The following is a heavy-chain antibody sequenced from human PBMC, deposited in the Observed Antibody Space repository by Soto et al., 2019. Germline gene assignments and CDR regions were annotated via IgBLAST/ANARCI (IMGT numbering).Heavy chain of an antibody. CDR1: GFSVGGNY. D-gene: IGHD2-21*01. CDR2: IYSGGNP. CDR3: ARGSNSDC. V-gene: IGHV3-53*01. Sequence: EKRLVQSGGGLVQPGGSLRLSCAASGFSVGGNYMSWVRQAPGKGLELVSLIYSGGNPFYADSMKGRFTLSRDNSNNMLYLQMDSLRAEDTAVYYCARGSNSDCWGQGTLVIVSS. J-gene: IGHJ4*02.